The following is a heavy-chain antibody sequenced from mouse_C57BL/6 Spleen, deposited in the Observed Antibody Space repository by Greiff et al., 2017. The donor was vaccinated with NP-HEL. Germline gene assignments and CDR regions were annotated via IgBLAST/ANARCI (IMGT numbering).Heavy chain of an antibody. CDR2: ISSGGDYI. CDR3: TRDRGHQTAMDY. Sequence: EVQGVESGEGLVKPGGSLKLSCAASGFTFSSYAMSWVRQTPEKRLEWVAYISSGGDYIYYADTVKGRFTISRDNARNTLYLQMSSLKSEDTAMYYCTRDRGHQTAMDYWGQGTSVTVSS. V-gene: IGHV5-9-1*02. J-gene: IGHJ4*01. D-gene: IGHD3-1*01. CDR1: GFTFSSYA.